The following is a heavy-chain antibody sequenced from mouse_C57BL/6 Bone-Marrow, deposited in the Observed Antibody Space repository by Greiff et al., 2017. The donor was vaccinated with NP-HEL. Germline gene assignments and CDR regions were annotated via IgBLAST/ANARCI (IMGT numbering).Heavy chain of an antibody. D-gene: IGHD1-1*01. CDR2: IFPGSGST. CDR1: GYTFTDYY. J-gene: IGHJ2*01. CDR3: ARWVFYDGSEFDY. V-gene: IGHV1-75*01. Sequence: QVQLQQSGPELVKPGASVKISCKASGYTFTDYYINWVKQRPGQGLEWIGWIFPGSGSTYYNEKFKGKATLTVDKSSSTAYMLLSRLTSEDSAVDFCARWVFYDGSEFDYWDQGTTLTVSS.